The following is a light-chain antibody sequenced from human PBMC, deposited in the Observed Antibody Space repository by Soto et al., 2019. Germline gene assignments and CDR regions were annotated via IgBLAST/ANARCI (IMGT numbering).Light chain of an antibody. CDR1: QSISSW. Sequence: DIQMTQSPSTLSASVGDRVTITCRASQSISSWLAWYQQKPGKAPKLLIYDASSLESGVPSRFSGSGSGTEFTLTISSLQPEDFATYYCEQYNSYSPSLGQGTKVDIK. CDR2: DAS. CDR3: EQYNSYSPS. V-gene: IGKV1-5*01. J-gene: IGKJ1*01.